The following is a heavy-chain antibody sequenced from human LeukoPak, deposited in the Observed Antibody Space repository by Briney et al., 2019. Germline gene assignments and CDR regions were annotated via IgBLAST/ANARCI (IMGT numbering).Heavy chain of an antibody. CDR3: ARDMAGFDP. J-gene: IGHJ5*02. CDR1: GFTFSSYA. D-gene: IGHD5-24*01. V-gene: IGHV3-53*01. Sequence: GGSLRLSCATSGFTFSSYAMSWVRQAPGKGLEWVSVIYSGGSTYYADSVKGRFTISRDNSKNTLYLQMNSLRAEDTAVYYCARDMAGFDPWGQGTLVTVSS. CDR2: IYSGGST.